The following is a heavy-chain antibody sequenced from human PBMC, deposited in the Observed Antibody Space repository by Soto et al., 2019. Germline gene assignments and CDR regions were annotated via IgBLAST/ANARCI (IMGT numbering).Heavy chain of an antibody. J-gene: IGHJ4*02. V-gene: IGHV3-23*01. D-gene: IGHD2-21*01. Sequence: WISQAPGRALEWVSTINANAVDTHYADSVKGRFTISRDNSKRTLSLQMNSLRAEDTPIYDCVSCVSAHLDFWGPGSAVPVTS. CDR3: VSCVSAHLDF. CDR2: INANAVDT.